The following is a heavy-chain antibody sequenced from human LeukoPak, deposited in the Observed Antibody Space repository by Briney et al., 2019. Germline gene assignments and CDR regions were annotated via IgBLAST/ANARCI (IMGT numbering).Heavy chain of an antibody. D-gene: IGHD6-6*01. CDR3: ARGYVVAARRVFLDP. CDR1: GYTFTGYY. J-gene: IGHJ5*02. CDR2: INPNSGGT. V-gene: IGHV1-2*02. Sequence: ASVKVSCKASGYTFTGYYMHWVRQAPGQGLEWMGWINPNSGGTNYAQKFQGRVTMTRDTSISTAYMELSRLRSDDTAVYYCARGYVVAARRVFLDPWGLGTLVTVSS.